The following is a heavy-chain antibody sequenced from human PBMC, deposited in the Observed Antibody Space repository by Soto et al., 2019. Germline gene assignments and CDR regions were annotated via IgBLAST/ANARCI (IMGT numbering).Heavy chain of an antibody. D-gene: IGHD1-1*01. V-gene: IGHV3-53*01. J-gene: IGHJ5*02. CDR2: IYSDGST. CDR3: AREYTNDPGWFYP. Sequence: GGSLRLSCAASGFTVSSNYMSWVRQAPGKGLEWVSVIYSDGSTYYADSVKGRFTISRDSSKNTLYLQMNSLRVEDTAVYYCAREYTNDPGWFYPSGQGTRVTVSS. CDR1: GFTVSSNY.